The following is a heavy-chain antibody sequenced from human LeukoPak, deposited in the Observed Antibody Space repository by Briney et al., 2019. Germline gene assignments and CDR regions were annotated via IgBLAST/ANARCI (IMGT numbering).Heavy chain of an antibody. D-gene: IGHD3-9*01. CDR3: AREGRYFDWPGDYYYGMDV. Sequence: ASVKVSCKASGYTFTSYYMHWVRRAPGQGLEWMGIIHPSGGSTSYAQKFQGRVTMTRDTSTSTVYMELSSLRSEDTAVYYCAREGRYFDWPGDYYYGMDVWGKGTTVTVSS. CDR2: IHPSGGST. V-gene: IGHV1-46*01. J-gene: IGHJ6*04. CDR1: GYTFTSYY.